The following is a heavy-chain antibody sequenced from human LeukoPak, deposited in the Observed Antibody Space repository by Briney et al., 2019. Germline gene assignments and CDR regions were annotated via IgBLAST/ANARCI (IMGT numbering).Heavy chain of an antibody. Sequence: SETLPLTCAVYGGSFSGYYWSWIRQPPGKGLEWIGEINHSGSTNYNPSLKSRVTISVDTSKNQFSLKLSSVTAADTAVYYCARGIAAAGRSWFQHWGQGTLVTVSS. CDR2: INHSGST. D-gene: IGHD6-13*01. V-gene: IGHV4-34*01. CDR3: ARGIAAAGRSWFQH. CDR1: GGSFSGYY. J-gene: IGHJ1*01.